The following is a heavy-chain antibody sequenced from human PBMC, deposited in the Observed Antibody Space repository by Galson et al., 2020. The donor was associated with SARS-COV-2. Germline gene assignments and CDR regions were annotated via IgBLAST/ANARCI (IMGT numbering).Heavy chain of an antibody. D-gene: IGHD2-15*01. J-gene: IGHJ5*02. CDR2: INADGSST. Sequence: GGSLRLSCAASGFTFSRFWMHWVRQAPGKGLVWVSRINADGSSTAYADSVKGRFTISRDNAKNTLYLQMNSLRAEDTAVYYCAGERGYCTGDSCYPANWFDPWGQGTLVTVSS. CDR1: GFTFSRFW. CDR3: AGERGYCTGDSCYPANWFDP. V-gene: IGHV3-74*01.